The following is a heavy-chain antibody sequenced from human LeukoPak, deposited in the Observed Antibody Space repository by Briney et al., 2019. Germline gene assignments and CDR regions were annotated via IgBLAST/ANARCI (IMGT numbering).Heavy chain of an antibody. V-gene: IGHV1-18*01. Sequence: GASVKVSCKASGYTFTSYGISWVRQAPGQGLEWMGWISAYNGNTNYAQKLQGRVTMTTHTSTSTAYMELRSLRSDDTAVYYCARVTPTYGGLDPFDYWGQGTLVTVSS. CDR3: ARVTPTYGGLDPFDY. CDR1: GYTFTSYG. J-gene: IGHJ4*02. D-gene: IGHD4-23*01. CDR2: ISAYNGNT.